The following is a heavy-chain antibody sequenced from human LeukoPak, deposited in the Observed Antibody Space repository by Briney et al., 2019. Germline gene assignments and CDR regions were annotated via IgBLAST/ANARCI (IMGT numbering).Heavy chain of an antibody. J-gene: IGHJ4*02. Sequence: GGSLRLFCATSGFNFDRYTRHWVRQAPGKGLEWVSLAGWAGGTTFYSDSVRGRFTISRDSGRKSVYLKMNSLTTDAPAFYFCAKELDTMFFDYWGQGALVTVSS. CDR1: GFNFDRYT. CDR3: AKELDTMFFDY. V-gene: IGHV3-43*01. D-gene: IGHD3-10*02. CDR2: AGWAGGTT.